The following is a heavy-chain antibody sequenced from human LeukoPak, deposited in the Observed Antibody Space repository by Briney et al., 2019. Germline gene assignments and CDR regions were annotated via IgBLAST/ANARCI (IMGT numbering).Heavy chain of an antibody. Sequence: GGSLRLSCAASGFTFSSYAMSWVRQAPGKGLERVSAISGSGGNTYYADSVKGRFTISRDNSKNTLYLQMNSLRAEDTAVYYCAKDLGIVGASFDYWGQGTLVTVSS. V-gene: IGHV3-23*01. D-gene: IGHD1-26*01. CDR1: GFTFSSYA. CDR3: AKDLGIVGASFDY. J-gene: IGHJ4*02. CDR2: ISGSGGNT.